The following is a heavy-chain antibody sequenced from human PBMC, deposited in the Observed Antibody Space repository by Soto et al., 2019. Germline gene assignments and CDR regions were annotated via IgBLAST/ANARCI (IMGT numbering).Heavy chain of an antibody. V-gene: IGHV1-18*01. CDR1: GYTFTSYG. CDR2: ISAYNGNT. CDR3: AGSPTVGKSGYDINWFDP. D-gene: IGHD5-12*01. J-gene: IGHJ5*02. Sequence: ASVKVSCKASGYTFTSYGISWVRQAPGQGLEWMGWISAYNGNTNYAQKLQGRVTMTTDTSTSTAYMELRSLRSDDTAVYYCAGSPTVGKSGYDINWFDPWGQGTLVTVS.